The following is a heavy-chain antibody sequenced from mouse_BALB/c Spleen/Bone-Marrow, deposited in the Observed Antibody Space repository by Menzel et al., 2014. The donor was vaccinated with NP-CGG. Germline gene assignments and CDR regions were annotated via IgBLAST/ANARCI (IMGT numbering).Heavy chain of an antibody. V-gene: IGHV4-1*02. Sequence: EVQLQESGGGLVQPGGSLKLSCAASGLVFGGYGMSWVGQAPGKGLEGFGEFNPDSSTINYTPSLKDKFIISRDNAKNTLYLQMSKVRSEDTALYYCARNWDVRFDYWGQGTTLTVSS. D-gene: IGHD4-1*01. J-gene: IGHJ2*01. CDR1: GLVFGGYG. CDR3: ARNWDVRFDY. CDR2: FNPDSSTI.